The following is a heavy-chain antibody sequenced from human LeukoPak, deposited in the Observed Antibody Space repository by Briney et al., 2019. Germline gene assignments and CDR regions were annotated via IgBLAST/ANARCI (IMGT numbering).Heavy chain of an antibody. J-gene: IGHJ3*02. CDR3: AKTLGYGSGFNAFDI. CDR1: GFTFSSYA. V-gene: IGHV3-23*01. CDR2: ISGNGANT. Sequence: GGSLRLSCAASGFTFSSYAMSWVRQAPGKGLAWVSAISGNGANTYHADSVKGRFTISRDNSQKTLFLQMNSLRAEDTAVYYSAKTLGYGSGFNAFDIWGQGTMVTVSS. D-gene: IGHD3-10*01.